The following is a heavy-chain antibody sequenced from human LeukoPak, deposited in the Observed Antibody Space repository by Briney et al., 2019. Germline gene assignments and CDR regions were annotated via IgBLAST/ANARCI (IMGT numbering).Heavy chain of an antibody. V-gene: IGHV4-34*01. Sequence: SETLSLTCAVYGGSFSGYYWSWIRQPPGKGLEWIGEINHSGSTNYNPSLKSRVTISVDTSKNQFSLKLSSVTAADTAVYYCARGRAVIFGVVRSPPYFDYWGQGTLVTVSS. CDR3: ARGRAVIFGVVRSPPYFDY. D-gene: IGHD3-3*01. CDR1: GGSFSGYY. J-gene: IGHJ4*02. CDR2: INHSGST.